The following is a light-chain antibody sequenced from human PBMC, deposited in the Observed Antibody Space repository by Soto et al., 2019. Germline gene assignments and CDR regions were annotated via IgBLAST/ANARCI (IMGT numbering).Light chain of an antibody. J-gene: IGKJ1*01. CDR2: AAS. CDR1: QSISSY. Sequence: DIHMAHSPFSLSSSLVDRVTITCRASQSISSYLNWYQQKPGKAPNLLIYAASSLQSGVPSRFSGSGSGTDFTLTISSLQPEDFATYYCQQSYSTPRTFGQGTKVDIK. CDR3: QQSYSTPRT. V-gene: IGKV1-39*01.